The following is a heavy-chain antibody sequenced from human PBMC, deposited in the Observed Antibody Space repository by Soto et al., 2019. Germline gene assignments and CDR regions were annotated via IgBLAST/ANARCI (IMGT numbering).Heavy chain of an antibody. J-gene: IGHJ4*02. Sequence: PSETLSLTCTVSGGSISSYYWSWIRQPPGKGLEWIGYIYYSGSTNYNPSLKSRVTISVDTSKNQFSLKLSSVTAADTAVYYCAIHKPLKVVSSYYFDYWXQGXLVXVSS. D-gene: IGHD2-2*01. CDR1: GGSISSYY. CDR2: IYYSGST. V-gene: IGHV4-59*08. CDR3: AIHKPLKVVSSYYFDY.